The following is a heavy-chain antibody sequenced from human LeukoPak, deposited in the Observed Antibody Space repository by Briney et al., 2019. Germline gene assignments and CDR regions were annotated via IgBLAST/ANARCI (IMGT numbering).Heavy chain of an antibody. CDR3: ARPSGYSFDY. D-gene: IGHD6-25*01. CDR1: GGSFSGYY. V-gene: IGHV4-34*01. Sequence: SETLSLTCAVSGGSFSGYYWSWIRQPPGKGLEWIGEINHSGITNYNPSLKSRVTISVDTSKNQFSLKLSSVTAADTAVYYCARPSGYSFDYWGQGSLVAVSS. J-gene: IGHJ4*02. CDR2: INHSGIT.